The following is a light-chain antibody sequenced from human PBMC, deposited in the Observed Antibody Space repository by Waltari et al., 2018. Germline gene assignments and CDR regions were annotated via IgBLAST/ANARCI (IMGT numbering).Light chain of an antibody. V-gene: IGLV2-23*02. CDR2: EVS. CDR1: SSDVGSFNL. Sequence: QSALTQPASVSGSPGQSITISCTGTSSDVGSFNLVSWYQQHPGKAPKLMIFEVSKRPSWVSNRFSGSKSGNTASLTISGLQAEDEADYYCCSYAGSSTLVVFGGGTKLTVL. J-gene: IGLJ2*01. CDR3: CSYAGSSTLVV.